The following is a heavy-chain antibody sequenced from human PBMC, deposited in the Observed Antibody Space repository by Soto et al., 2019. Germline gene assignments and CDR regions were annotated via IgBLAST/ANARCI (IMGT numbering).Heavy chain of an antibody. D-gene: IGHD6-25*01. CDR1: GFTFSSYA. J-gene: IGHJ4*02. CDR3: AKFFVETGGSSGWPWSFHF. V-gene: IGHV3-23*01. CDR2: ISGTGGTT. Sequence: EVQLLESGGGLVQPGGSLRLSCAASGFTFSSYAMSWVRQAPGKGLEWVSAISGTGGTTYYADSVKVRFTISRDNSRNTLHLQMNSLRAEDTAIYYCAKFFVETGGSSGWPWSFHFWGQGTLVTVSS.